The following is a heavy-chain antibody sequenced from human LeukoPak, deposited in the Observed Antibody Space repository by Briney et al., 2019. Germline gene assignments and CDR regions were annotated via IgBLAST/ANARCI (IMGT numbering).Heavy chain of an antibody. J-gene: IGHJ4*02. CDR1: GYSFTSYW. V-gene: IGHV5-51*01. CDR3: ARHPLDYSSSSPPDY. CDR2: IYPGDSDT. Sequence: GESLKISCKGSGYSFTSYWIGWVRQMPGKGLEWMVIIYPGDSDTRYSPSFQGQVTISADKSISTAYLQWSSLKASDTAMYYCARHPLDYSSSSPPDYWGQGTLVTVSS. D-gene: IGHD6-6*01.